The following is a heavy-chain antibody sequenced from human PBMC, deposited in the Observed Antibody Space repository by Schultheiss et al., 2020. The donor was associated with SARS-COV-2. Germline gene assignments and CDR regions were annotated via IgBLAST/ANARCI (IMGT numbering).Heavy chain of an antibody. J-gene: IGHJ5*02. V-gene: IGHV4-39*07. CDR1: GGSISSYY. CDR2: IYYSGST. D-gene: IGHD2-2*01. CDR3: ARGPIVVVPAAMPPFDP. Sequence: SETLSLTCTVSGGSISSYYWSWIRQPPGKGLEWIGSIYYSGSTHYNPSLKSRVTISVDTSKNQFSLKLSSVTAADTAVYYCARGPIVVVPAAMPPFDPWGQGTLVTVSS.